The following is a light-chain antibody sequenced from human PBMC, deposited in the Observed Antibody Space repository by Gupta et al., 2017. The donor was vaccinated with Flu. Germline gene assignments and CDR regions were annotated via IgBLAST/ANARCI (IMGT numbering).Light chain of an antibody. Sequence: DIQMTQSPSSLSAFVGDTVTITCRASHHINNWLAWYQQRPGEAPKPLIFVTSKLQSGFPSRFSGTGSGTHFTLTISSLQPEDFATYYYQQDETDPLTFGGGTKVEI. CDR3: QQDETDPLT. CDR2: VTS. V-gene: IGKV1D-16*01. CDR1: HHINNW. J-gene: IGKJ4*01.